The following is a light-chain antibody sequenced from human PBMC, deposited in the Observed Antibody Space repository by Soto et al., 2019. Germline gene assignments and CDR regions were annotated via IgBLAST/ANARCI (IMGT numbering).Light chain of an antibody. J-gene: IGLJ3*02. CDR1: SGSIASNY. CDR3: QSYDSSNHGV. V-gene: IGLV6-57*03. Sequence: NFMLTQPHSVSESPGKTVTISCTRSSGSIASNYVQWYQQRPGSAPTTVIYEDNQRPSGVPDRFSGSIDSSSNSASLPISGLKTEDEADYYCQSYDSSNHGVFGGGTKVTVL. CDR2: EDN.